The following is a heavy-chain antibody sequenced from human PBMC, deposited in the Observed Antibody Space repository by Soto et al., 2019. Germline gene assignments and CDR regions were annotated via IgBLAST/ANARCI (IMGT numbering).Heavy chain of an antibody. D-gene: IGHD6-19*01. Sequence: PSETLSLTCAVSGYSSSSSDWWGWIRQPPGKGLEWIGYIYYSGSTYYNPSLKSRVTMSVDTSKNHFSLKLSSVTAVDTAVYYCARGQQWLGDAFDIWGQGTMVT. CDR1: GYSSSSSDW. CDR3: ARGQQWLGDAFDI. J-gene: IGHJ3*02. CDR2: IYYSGST. V-gene: IGHV4-28*03.